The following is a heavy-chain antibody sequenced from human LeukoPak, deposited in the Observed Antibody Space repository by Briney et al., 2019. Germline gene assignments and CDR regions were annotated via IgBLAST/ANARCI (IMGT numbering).Heavy chain of an antibody. V-gene: IGHV3-30*03. CDR1: GFNFNNCW. D-gene: IGHD2-2*01. CDR2: VSYDGSNK. CDR3: ARVRYCSSTSCFAYFDY. J-gene: IGHJ4*02. Sequence: PGGSLRLSCAASGFNFNNCWMSWLRQAPGKGLEWVAVVSYDGSNKYYADSVKGRFTISRDNSKNTLYLQMNSLRAEDTAVYYCARVRYCSSTSCFAYFDYWGQGTLVTVSS.